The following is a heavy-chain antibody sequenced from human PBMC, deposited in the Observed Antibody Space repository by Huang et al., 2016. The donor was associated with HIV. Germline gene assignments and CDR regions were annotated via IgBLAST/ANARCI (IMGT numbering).Heavy chain of an antibody. Sequence: VESGGRLVQPGGSLRLSCVGSTFRFGAYWMSWVGQPPGKGLDWVANIRQEESEKYYLDSVKGRFNISRDNAKKVVFLEMNNVRVEDTATYFCATKTAGMDIWGQGTTVTVS. D-gene: IGHD1-7*01. V-gene: IGHV3-7*03. CDR2: IRQEESEK. CDR3: ATKTAGMDI. J-gene: IGHJ6*02. CDR1: TFRFGAYW.